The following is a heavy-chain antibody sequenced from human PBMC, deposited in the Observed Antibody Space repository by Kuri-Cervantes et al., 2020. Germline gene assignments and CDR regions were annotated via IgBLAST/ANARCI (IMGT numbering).Heavy chain of an antibody. CDR3: ARVPHYYDRSGHQFDY. D-gene: IGHD3-22*01. CDR1: GGTFSSYA. Sequence: SVKVSCKASGGTFSSYAISWVRQAPGQGLEWMGGIIPIFGTANYAQKFQGRVTITTDESTSTAYMELSSLRSEDTAVYYCARVPHYYDRSGHQFDYWGQGTLVTVSS. CDR2: IIPIFGTA. V-gene: IGHV1-69*05. J-gene: IGHJ4*02.